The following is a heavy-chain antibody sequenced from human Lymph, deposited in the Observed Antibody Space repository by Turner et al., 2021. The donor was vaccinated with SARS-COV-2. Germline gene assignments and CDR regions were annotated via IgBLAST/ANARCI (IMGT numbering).Heavy chain of an antibody. CDR1: GYTFTGYY. V-gene: IGHV1-2*02. D-gene: IGHD3-3*01. Sequence: QVQLVQSGDEVKKHEASVKVSCKAPGYTFTGYYMHWVRQAPGQGLEWMGWINPNSGGTNDAQKFQGRVTMPRDTSISTAYMELSRLRSDDTAVYYCARDVERYNDFWSGYSGGYGLDVWGQGTTVTVSS. CDR2: INPNSGGT. J-gene: IGHJ6*02. CDR3: ARDVERYNDFWSGYSGGYGLDV.